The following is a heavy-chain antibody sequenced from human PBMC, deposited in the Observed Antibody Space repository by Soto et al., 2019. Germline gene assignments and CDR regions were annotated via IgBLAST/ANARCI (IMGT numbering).Heavy chain of an antibody. V-gene: IGHV4-34*01. J-gene: IGHJ5*02. Sequence: SETLSLTCAVYGGSFSGYYWSWIRQPPGKGLEWIGEINHSGSTNYNPSLKSRVTISVDTSKNQFSLKLSSVTAADTAVYYCARGVNVVVPAADCNWFDPWGQGTLVTVSS. CDR3: ARGVNVVVPAADCNWFDP. D-gene: IGHD2-2*01. CDR2: INHSGST. CDR1: GGSFSGYY.